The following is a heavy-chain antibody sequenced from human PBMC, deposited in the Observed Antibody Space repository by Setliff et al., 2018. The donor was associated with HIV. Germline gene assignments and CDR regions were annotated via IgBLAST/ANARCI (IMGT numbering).Heavy chain of an antibody. CDR1: GGSISSYY. CDR3: ASRRRSHQDLYGGNSVFLN. CDR2: INQSENT. D-gene: IGHD4-17*01. V-gene: IGHV4-34*01. J-gene: IGHJ4*02. Sequence: SETLSLTCTVSGGSISSYYWSWIRQPPGMGLEWIGEINQSENTNYNPSLKSRVTISADPSKNQFSLKLSSVTAADTAVYYCASRRRSHQDLYGGNSVFLNWGQGTLVTVSS.